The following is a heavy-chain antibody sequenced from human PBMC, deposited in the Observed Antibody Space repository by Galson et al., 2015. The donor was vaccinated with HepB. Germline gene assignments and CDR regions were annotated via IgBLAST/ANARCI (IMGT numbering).Heavy chain of an antibody. D-gene: IGHD5-12*01. V-gene: IGHV5-10-1*01. CDR2: IDPSDSYT. CDR1: GYSFTSYW. CDR3: ARGQTTIQNWFDP. Sequence: QSGAEVKKPGESLRISCMGSGYSFTSYWISWVRQMPGKGLEWMGRIDPSDSYTNYSPSFQGHVTISADKSISTAYLQWSSLKASDTALYYCARGQTTIQNWFDPWGQGTLVTVSS. J-gene: IGHJ5*02.